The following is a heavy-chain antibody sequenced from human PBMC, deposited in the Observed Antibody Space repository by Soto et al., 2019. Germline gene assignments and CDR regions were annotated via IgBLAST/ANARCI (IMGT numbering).Heavy chain of an antibody. V-gene: IGHV4-61*01. CDR3: ARDRNYYGSGSYYSRDYYFDY. CDR2: IYDSGIT. CDR1: GGSVSSGSYY. J-gene: IGHJ4*02. Sequence: PSETLSLTCTVSGGSVSSGSYYWSWIRQPPGKGLEWIGYIYDSGITNYNPSLKSRVTISVYTPKNQFSLKLSSVTAADTAVYYCARDRNYYGSGSYYSRDYYFDYWGQGTLVTVSS. D-gene: IGHD3-10*01.